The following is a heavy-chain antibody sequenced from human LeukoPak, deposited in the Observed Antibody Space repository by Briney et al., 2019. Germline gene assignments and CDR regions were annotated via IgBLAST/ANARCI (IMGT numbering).Heavy chain of an antibody. CDR3: AREPLRDGPYYFYY. Sequence: PSETLSLTCSVSGGSISSSSYYWDWIRQPPGKGLEWIGSIYYSESTYYNPSLKSRVTISVDTSKNQSSLKLSSVTAADTAVYYCAREPLRDGPYYFYYWGQGTLVTVSS. D-gene: IGHD5-24*01. CDR2: IYYSEST. J-gene: IGHJ4*02. CDR1: GGSISSSSYY. V-gene: IGHV4-39*02.